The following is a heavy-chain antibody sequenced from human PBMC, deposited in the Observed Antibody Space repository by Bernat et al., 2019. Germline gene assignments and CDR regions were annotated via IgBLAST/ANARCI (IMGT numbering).Heavy chain of an antibody. CDR3: ARDQGGWLQIENAFDI. D-gene: IGHD5-24*01. CDR2: INSDGSST. Sequence: EVQLVESGGGLVQPGGSLRLSCAASGFTFSSYWMHWVRQAPGKGLVWVSRINSDGSSTSYVDSVKGRFTISRDNAKNTLYLQMNSLRAEDTAVYYCARDQGGWLQIENAFDIWGQGTMVTVSS. CDR1: GFTFSSYW. V-gene: IGHV3-74*01. J-gene: IGHJ3*02.